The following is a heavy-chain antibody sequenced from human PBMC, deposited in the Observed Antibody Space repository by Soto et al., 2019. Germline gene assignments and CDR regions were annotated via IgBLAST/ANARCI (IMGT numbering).Heavy chain of an antibody. J-gene: IGHJ5*02. CDR2: VSYSGST. D-gene: IGHD5-12*01. CDR3: ARSEDIVATINWFDP. Sequence: PSETLSLTCSVSGSSIDYFYWIWLRQPPGKGLEWIGFVSYSGSTYYNPSLKSRVTISVDTSKNQFSLKLSSVTAADTAVYYCARSEDIVATINWFDPWGQGTLVTVSS. V-gene: IGHV4-59*12. CDR1: GSSIDYFY.